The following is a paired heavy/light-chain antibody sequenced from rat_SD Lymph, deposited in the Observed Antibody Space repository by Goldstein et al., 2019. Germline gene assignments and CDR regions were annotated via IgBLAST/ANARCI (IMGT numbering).Heavy chain of an antibody. D-gene: IGHD1-10*01. V-gene: IGHV5-34*01. CDR3: ARGRYNNYVDFDY. J-gene: IGHJ2*01. CDR2: ISSSSSYI. CDR1: GFTFSNYG. Sequence: EVQLVESGGGLVQPGRSLKLSCLASGFTFSNYGMNWIRQAPGKGLEWVASISSSSSYIYYADTVKGRFTISRDNAKNTLYLQMTSLRSEDTALYYCARGRYNNYVDFDYWGQGVMVTVSS.
Light chain of an antibody. Sequence: DIQMTQSPSFLSASVGDRVTINCKASQNINRYLNWYQQKLGEAPKLLIYNANSLQTGIPSRFSGSGSGTDFTLTISSLQPEDVATYFCLQHNSWPYTFGAGTKLELK. CDR2: NAN. CDR1: QNINRY. CDR3: LQHNSWPYT. J-gene: IGKJ2-3*01. V-gene: IGKV22S4*01.